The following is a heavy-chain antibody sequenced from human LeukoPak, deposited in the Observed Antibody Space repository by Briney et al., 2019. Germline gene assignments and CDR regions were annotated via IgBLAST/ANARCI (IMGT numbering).Heavy chain of an antibody. CDR1: GGSISSSSYY. D-gene: IGHD4-11*01. CDR3: ARQRSMTTSYYYYGMDV. J-gene: IGHJ6*02. Sequence: KPSETLSLTCTVSGGSISSSSYYWGWIRQPPGKGLEWIGSIYYSGSTYYNPSLKSRVTISVDTSKNRFSLKLSSVTAADTAVYYCARQRSMTTSYYYYGMDVWGQGTTVTVSS. V-gene: IGHV4-39*01. CDR2: IYYSGST.